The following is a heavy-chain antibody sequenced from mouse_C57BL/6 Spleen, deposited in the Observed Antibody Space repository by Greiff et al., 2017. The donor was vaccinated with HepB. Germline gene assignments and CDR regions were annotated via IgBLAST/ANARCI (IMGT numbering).Heavy chain of an antibody. V-gene: IGHV1-54*01. CDR3: ARDGVSNPYAMDY. Sequence: QVQLKQSGAELVRPGTSVKVSCKASGYAFTNYLIEWVKQRPGQGLEWIGVINPGSGGTNYNEKFKGKATLTADKSSSTAYMQLSSLTSEDSAVYVCARDGVSNPYAMDYWGQGTSVTVSS. J-gene: IGHJ4*01. D-gene: IGHD2-5*01. CDR1: GYAFTNYL. CDR2: INPGSGGT.